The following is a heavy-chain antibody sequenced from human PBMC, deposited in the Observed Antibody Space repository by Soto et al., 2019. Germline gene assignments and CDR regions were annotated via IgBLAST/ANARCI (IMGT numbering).Heavy chain of an antibody. V-gene: IGHV4-39*01. Sequence: GTLSVPCTVSGGSSDSSGYYGRLIRQPPGRGLEWIGNIDYNGVTYSNPSLKSRVTISRDTSKNQFSLKLTSVTAADTALYYCGKVLVGATGHTDSDSWGPGTLVTGSS. CDR1: GGSSDSSGYY. CDR3: GKVLVGATGHTDSDS. D-gene: IGHD2-15*01. CDR2: IDYNGVT. J-gene: IGHJ4*02.